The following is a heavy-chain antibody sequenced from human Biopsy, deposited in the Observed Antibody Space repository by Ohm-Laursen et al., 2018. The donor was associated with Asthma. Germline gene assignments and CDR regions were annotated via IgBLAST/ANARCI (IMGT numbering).Heavy chain of an antibody. CDR1: DDSIDSGDYS. J-gene: IGHJ4*02. D-gene: IGHD2-21*02. CDR3: ARGWNCGGDCYSLDS. CDR2: IYRNGNT. V-gene: IGHV4-30-2*06. Sequence: TLSLTCAVSDDSIDSGDYSWTWIRQSPGVGREWIGYIYRNGNTYYNPTLKNRVTISIDRSKNQFSLRLRSVTAADTAVYYCARGWNCGGDCYSLDSWGQGTLVTVSS.